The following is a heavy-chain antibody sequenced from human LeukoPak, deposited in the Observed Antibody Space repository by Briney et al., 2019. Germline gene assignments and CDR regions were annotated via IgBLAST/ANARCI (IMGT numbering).Heavy chain of an antibody. CDR2: IWYEGSNK. J-gene: IGHJ4*02. D-gene: IGHD1-26*01. Sequence: GGSLRLSCAASGFTFSSYGMEWVRQAPGKGRGWEAVIWYEGSNKYYADSVKGRFTISRDNSKNTLYLQMSGLRAEDTAVYYCARASSGSYIDYWGQGTLVTVSS. CDR3: ARASSGSYIDY. CDR1: GFTFSSYG. V-gene: IGHV3-33*01.